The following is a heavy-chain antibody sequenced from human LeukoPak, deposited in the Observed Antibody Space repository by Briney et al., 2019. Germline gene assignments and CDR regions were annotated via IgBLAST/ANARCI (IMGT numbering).Heavy chain of an antibody. Sequence: SQTLSLTCAISGDSVSSNSATWDWIRQSPSRGLEWLGRTYYRSKWYNDYAVSVKSRVTINPDTSKNQFSLQLNSATPEDTAVYYCAREGSDGYLFDSWGQGTLVTVSS. CDR3: AREGSDGYLFDS. CDR2: TYYRSKWYN. V-gene: IGHV6-1*01. J-gene: IGHJ4*02. D-gene: IGHD3-22*01. CDR1: GDSVSSNSAT.